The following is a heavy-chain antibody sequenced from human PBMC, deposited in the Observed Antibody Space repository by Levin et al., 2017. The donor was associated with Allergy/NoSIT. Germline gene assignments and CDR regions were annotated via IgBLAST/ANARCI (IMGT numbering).Heavy chain of an antibody. CDR3: ARGGGYGVKSYYFDS. CDR1: FFSISFLVYS. CDR2: LSPRGRP. Sequence: LSLPFFFSFFSISFLVYSCIWFRHPPFPFLSLLVSLSPRGRPYYIPSLKSRVTISVDRSKNQFSLNLSSVTAADTAVYYCARGGGYGVKSYYFDSWGQGALVTVSS. J-gene: IGHJ4*02. D-gene: IGHD4-23*01. V-gene: IGHV4-30-2*01.